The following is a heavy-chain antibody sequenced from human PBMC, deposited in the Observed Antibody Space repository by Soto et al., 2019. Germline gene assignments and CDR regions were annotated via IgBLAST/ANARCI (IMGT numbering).Heavy chain of an antibody. CDR3: ARGYFYGSGTYPIDY. Sequence: ASVKVSCKASGYTFTDYGVTWVRQAPGQGLEWMGWISAYSGNTDYAQNVQGRVTMTTDTSTTTAYVELRTLRSDDTAIYYCARGYFYGSGTYPIDYWGQGTLVTVSS. J-gene: IGHJ4*01. CDR1: GYTFTDYG. V-gene: IGHV1-18*01. D-gene: IGHD3-10*01. CDR2: ISAYSGNT.